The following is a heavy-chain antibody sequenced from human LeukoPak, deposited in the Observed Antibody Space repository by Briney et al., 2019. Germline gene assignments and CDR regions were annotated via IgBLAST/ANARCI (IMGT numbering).Heavy chain of an antibody. J-gene: IGHJ4*02. CDR3: AHVAFGGVIVSYFDY. CDR2: IYWDDDK. V-gene: IGHV2-5*02. D-gene: IGHD3-16*02. CDR1: GFSLSTRGVG. Sequence: SGPTLVSPTQTLTLTCTFSGFSLSTRGVGVGWIRQPPGKALEWLALIYWDDDKRYSQYLKNRLNITKYTSKNQVVITMTNIDPVDTATYYCAHVAFGGVIVSYFDYWGQGTLVTVSS.